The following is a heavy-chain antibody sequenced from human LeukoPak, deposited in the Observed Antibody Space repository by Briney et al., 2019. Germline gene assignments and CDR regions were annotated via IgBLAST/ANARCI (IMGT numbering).Heavy chain of an antibody. Sequence: GGSLRLSCAASGFTFSSYSMNWVRQAPGKGLEWVSYISSSSSTTYYADSVKGRFTISRDNSKNTLYLQMNSLRAEDTAVYYCAKARGYCSSTSCSHFDYWGQGTLVTVSS. V-gene: IGHV3-48*01. CDR1: GFTFSSYS. J-gene: IGHJ4*02. CDR3: AKARGYCSSTSCSHFDY. CDR2: ISSSSSTT. D-gene: IGHD2-2*01.